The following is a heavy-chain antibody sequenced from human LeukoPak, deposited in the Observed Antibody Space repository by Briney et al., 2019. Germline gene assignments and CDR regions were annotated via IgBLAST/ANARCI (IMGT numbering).Heavy chain of an antibody. CDR3: AKEKGYCGGGTCYSESDY. CDR2: ISGSGGSS. J-gene: IGHJ4*02. Sequence: GGSLRLSCAASAFTFSSYDMGWVRQAPGKGLEWVSAISGSGGSSYYTDSVKGRITISSDNSKKTLYLQMSSRREETTAVYYCAKEKGYCGGGTCYSESDYWGQGTLVTVSS. D-gene: IGHD2-15*01. CDR1: AFTFSSYD. V-gene: IGHV3-23*01.